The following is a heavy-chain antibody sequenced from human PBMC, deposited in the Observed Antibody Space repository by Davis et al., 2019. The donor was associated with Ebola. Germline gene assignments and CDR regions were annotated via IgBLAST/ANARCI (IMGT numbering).Heavy chain of an antibody. Sequence: GGSLRLSCADSVITFSSYAMTWVRQAPGKGLEWVSAISGSGGTTYYADSVKGRFTISRDNSKNTLYLQMNSLRAEDTAVYYCAKVKQDIVVVVAATGEYFDYWGQGTLVTVSS. CDR1: VITFSSYA. CDR2: ISGSGGTT. D-gene: IGHD2-15*01. V-gene: IGHV3-23*01. CDR3: AKVKQDIVVVVAATGEYFDY. J-gene: IGHJ4*02.